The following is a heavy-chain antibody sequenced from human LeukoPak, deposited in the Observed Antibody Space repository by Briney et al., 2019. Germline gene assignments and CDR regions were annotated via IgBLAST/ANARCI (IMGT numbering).Heavy chain of an antibody. V-gene: IGHV4-59*13. Sequence: SETLSLTCTVSGGSINSYYWSWIRQPPGKELEWIGYIYYSGSTNYNPSLRSRVTISVDASRNQFSLKLNSVTAADTAVYYCARYSDAYAGARWFDHWGQGTLVTVSS. CDR1: GGSINSYY. J-gene: IGHJ5*02. CDR2: IYYSGST. CDR3: ARYSDAYAGARWFDH. D-gene: IGHD2-21*01.